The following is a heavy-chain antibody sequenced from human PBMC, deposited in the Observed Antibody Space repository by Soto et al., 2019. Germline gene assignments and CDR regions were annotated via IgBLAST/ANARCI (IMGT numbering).Heavy chain of an antibody. D-gene: IGHD3-10*01. J-gene: IGHJ4*02. Sequence: GGSLRLSCAASGLTFSNAWMSWVRQAPGKGLEWVGRIKSKTDGGTTDYAAPVKGRFTISRDDSKNKVYVQMNSLKTEDTAVYYCTTGFFGELENYFDYWGQGTPVTVSS. CDR3: TTGFFGELENYFDY. CDR2: IKSKTDGGTT. CDR1: GLTFSNAW. V-gene: IGHV3-15*01.